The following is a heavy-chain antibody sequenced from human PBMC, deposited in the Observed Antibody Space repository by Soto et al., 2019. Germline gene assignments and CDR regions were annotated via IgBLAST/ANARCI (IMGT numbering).Heavy chain of an antibody. J-gene: IGHJ4*02. CDR3: AIVHFGGTYYYDSSGYYYYY. CDR2: INSDGSST. Sequence: PGGSLRLSCAASGFTFSSYWMHWVRQAPGKGLVWVSHINSDGSSTSYADSVKGRFTISRDNANNTLFLQMNSLRAEDTAVYYCAIVHFGGTYYYDSSGYYYYYWGQGTLVTVSS. D-gene: IGHD3-22*01. CDR1: GFTFSSYW. V-gene: IGHV3-74*01.